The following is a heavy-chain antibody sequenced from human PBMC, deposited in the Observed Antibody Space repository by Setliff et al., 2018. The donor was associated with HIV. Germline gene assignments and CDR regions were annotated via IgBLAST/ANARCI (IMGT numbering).Heavy chain of an antibody. CDR1: GYTFSTYG. CDR3: ARLGSGWSDSYYYAMDV. J-gene: IGHJ6*02. V-gene: IGHV1-18*01. CDR2: ISGYNGHT. D-gene: IGHD6-19*01. Sequence: ASVKVSCKASGYTFSTYGISWVRQAPGQGLEWMGWISGYNGHTNLGQKFQGRVTMTTDTSTNMAYMELRSLKFDDTAVYYCARLGSGWSDSYYYAMDVWSQGTTVTVSS.